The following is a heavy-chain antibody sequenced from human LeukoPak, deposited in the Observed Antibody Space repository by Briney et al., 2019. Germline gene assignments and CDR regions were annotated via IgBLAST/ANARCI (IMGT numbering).Heavy chain of an antibody. CDR2: IGASGTTK. CDR3: ALLAVASDFDY. V-gene: IGHV3-48*03. Sequence: GGSLRLSCAVSGFPFTFYEMNCVRQAPGKGLEWVSNIGASGTTKYYADSVKGRFSISRDNAKTSLYLQMNSLRVDDTAVYYCALLAVASDFDYWGQGALVTVSS. CDR1: GFPFTFYE. D-gene: IGHD6-19*01. J-gene: IGHJ4*02.